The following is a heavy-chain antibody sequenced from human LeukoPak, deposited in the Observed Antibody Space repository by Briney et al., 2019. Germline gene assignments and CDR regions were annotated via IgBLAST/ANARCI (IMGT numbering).Heavy chain of an antibody. J-gene: IGHJ4*02. CDR3: ARDPDTTVVTGGIEAFDY. CDR2: INPSGGST. CDR1: GYTLTSYY. Sequence: ASVKVSCKASGYTLTSYYMHWVRQAPGQGLEWMGIINPSGGSTSYAQKFQGRVTMTRDMSTSTVYMELSSLRSEDTAVYYCARDPDTTVVTGGIEAFDYWGQGTLVTVSS. V-gene: IGHV1-46*01. D-gene: IGHD4-23*01.